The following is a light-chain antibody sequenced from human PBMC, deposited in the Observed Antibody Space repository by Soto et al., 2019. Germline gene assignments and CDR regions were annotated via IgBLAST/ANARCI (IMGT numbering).Light chain of an antibody. CDR3: QQYSIWRT. CDR2: GAS. CDR1: ESVSTN. J-gene: IGKJ5*01. Sequence: EMERAQSPATLSLAPGERVTLACRASESVSTNLAWYQQKAGQAPRLLIYGASTRATGIPARFSGSGSGTEFTLTISGLQSEDFAVYYCQQYSIWRTFGQGTRLEIK. V-gene: IGKV3-15*01.